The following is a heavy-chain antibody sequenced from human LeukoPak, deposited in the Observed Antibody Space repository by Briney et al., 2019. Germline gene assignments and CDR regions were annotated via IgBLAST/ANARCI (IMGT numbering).Heavy chain of an antibody. J-gene: IGHJ5*01. CDR1: GFTFSTYA. V-gene: IGHV3-23*01. CDR2: ISASGGTT. Sequence: GGSLRLSCAASGFTFSTYAMSWVRQAPGKGLEWVSVISASGGTTYYADSVKGRFTISRDNSKNTLYLQMNSLRAEDTAVYYCAKEPREYCSSTSCPNWFDSWGQGTLVTVSS. D-gene: IGHD2-2*01. CDR3: AKEPREYCSSTSCPNWFDS.